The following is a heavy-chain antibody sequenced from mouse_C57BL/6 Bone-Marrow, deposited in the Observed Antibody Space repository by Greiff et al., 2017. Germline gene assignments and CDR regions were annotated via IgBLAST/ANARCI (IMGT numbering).Heavy chain of an antibody. CDR3: AGHDVSNSWWYFDV. J-gene: IGHJ1*03. CDR1: GYTFTEYT. CDR2: FYPGSGSI. Sequence: QVHVKQSGAELVKPGASVKLSCKASGYTFTEYTIHWVKQRSGQGLEWIGWFYPGSGSIKYNEKFKDKATLTADKSSSTAYMELSRLTSEDSAVYFCAGHDVSNSWWYFDVWGTGTTVTVSS. D-gene: IGHD2-5*01. V-gene: IGHV1-62-2*01.